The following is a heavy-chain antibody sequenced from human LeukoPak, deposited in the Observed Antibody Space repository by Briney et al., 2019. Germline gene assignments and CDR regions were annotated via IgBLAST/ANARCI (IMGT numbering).Heavy chain of an antibody. Sequence: SETLSLTCTVSGGSISSYYWSWIRQPPGKGLEWIGYIYYSGSTNYNPSLKSRVTISVDTSKNQFSLKLSSVTAADTAVYYCARDHKNGSTRNWYFDLWGRGTLVTVSS. V-gene: IGHV4-59*01. J-gene: IGHJ2*01. D-gene: IGHD2-2*01. CDR3: ARDHKNGSTRNWYFDL. CDR1: GGSISSYY. CDR2: IYYSGST.